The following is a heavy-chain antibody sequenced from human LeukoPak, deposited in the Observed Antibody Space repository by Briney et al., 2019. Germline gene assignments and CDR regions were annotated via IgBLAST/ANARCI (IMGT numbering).Heavy chain of an antibody. J-gene: IGHJ6*03. D-gene: IGHD2-2*01. V-gene: IGHV3-7*01. CDR1: GFTFSSYW. CDR2: IKQDGSEK. CDR3: ARVPAADYYYYFHMDV. Sequence: GGSLRLSCAASGFTFSSYWLSWVRQAPGKGLEWVANIKQDGSEKRYVDSVKGRFTISRDNAKNSLYLQMSSLRAEDTAVYYCARVPAADYYYYFHMDVWGKGTKVTVSS.